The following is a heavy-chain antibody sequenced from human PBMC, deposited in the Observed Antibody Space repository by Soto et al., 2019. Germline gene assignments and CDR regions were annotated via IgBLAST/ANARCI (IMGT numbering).Heavy chain of an antibody. CDR2: IKSKTDGGTI. Sequence: PGGSLRLSCAASGFTFSNAWMSWVRQAPGKGLEWVGRIKSKTDGGTIEYAPPVKGRFTISRDDSKNTLYLQMNSLKTEDTAVYYCTTKVGAAAFIWFDPWGQGTLVTVSS. CDR3: TTKVGAAAFIWFDP. J-gene: IGHJ5*02. CDR1: GFTFSNAW. V-gene: IGHV3-15*01. D-gene: IGHD6-13*01.